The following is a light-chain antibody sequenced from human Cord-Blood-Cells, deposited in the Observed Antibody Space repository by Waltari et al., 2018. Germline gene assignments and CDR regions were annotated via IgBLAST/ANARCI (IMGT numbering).Light chain of an antibody. CDR3: QQSYSTPT. V-gene: IGKV1-39*01. Sequence: DIQMTQSPSSLSASVGDRVTITCRASQSISSYLNWYQQKPGKAPKLLIYAASSLQSCVPSRFGGSGSGTDFTLTISSLQPADFATYYCQQSYSTPTFGGGTKVEIK. CDR1: QSISSY. CDR2: AAS. J-gene: IGKJ4*01.